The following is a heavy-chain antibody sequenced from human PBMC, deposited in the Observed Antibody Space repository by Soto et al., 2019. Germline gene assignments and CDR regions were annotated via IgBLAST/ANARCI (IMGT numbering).Heavy chain of an antibody. Sequence: SEPMSLTCTVSDSYINSRGYYWGWIRQPPGKGLEWIGSMFYGVSTYYNPSLKSRVTVSVDTSKNQFSLNLRSVTAADTAVYYCARLPSRHLVDYCGQGTLVTGSS. D-gene: IGHD3-3*02. CDR2: MFYGVST. CDR1: DSYINSRGYY. V-gene: IGHV4-39*01. CDR3: ARLPSRHLVDY. J-gene: IGHJ4*02.